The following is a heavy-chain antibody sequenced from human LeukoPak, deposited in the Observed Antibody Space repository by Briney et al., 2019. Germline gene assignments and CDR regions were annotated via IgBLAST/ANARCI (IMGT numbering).Heavy chain of an antibody. Sequence: GGSLRLSCAASGFTFSTYSMNWVRQPPGKGLEWVSYISSFSTTIYYADSVKGRFTISRDNAKNSLYLQMNSLRAEDTAVYYCARAGLPYCSGGSCYWVWFDPWGQGTLVTVSS. CDR2: ISSFSTTI. J-gene: IGHJ5*02. V-gene: IGHV3-48*04. D-gene: IGHD2-15*01. CDR3: ARAGLPYCSGGSCYWVWFDP. CDR1: GFTFSTYS.